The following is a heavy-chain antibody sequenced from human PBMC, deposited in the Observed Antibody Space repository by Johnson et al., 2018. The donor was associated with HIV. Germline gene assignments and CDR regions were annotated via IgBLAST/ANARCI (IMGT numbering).Heavy chain of an antibody. CDR1: GFTFDDYG. J-gene: IGHJ3*02. Sequence: VQLVESGGGVVRPGGSLRLSCAASGFTFDDYGMSWVRQAPGRGLEWVANIKQDESEKYYVDSVKGRFSISRDNAKNSLYLQLNSLRAEDTAVYYCVRAVYSSSSSCAFDMWGQGTVVTVSS. CDR3: VRAVYSSSSSCAFDM. V-gene: IGHV3-7*01. D-gene: IGHD6-6*01. CDR2: IKQDESEK.